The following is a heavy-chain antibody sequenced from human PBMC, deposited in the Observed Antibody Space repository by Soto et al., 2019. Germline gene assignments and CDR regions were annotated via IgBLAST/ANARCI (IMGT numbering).Heavy chain of an antibody. Sequence: SETLSLTCSVSGGSISSFYWSWIRQPPGKGLEWIGYIYWSGGTNYNPSLKSRVTISVDTSKDEFSLKLDSVTAADTAVYYCARGAGSSIWDNLDVCGQGTTVTVSS. CDR2: IYWSGGT. CDR3: ARGAGSSIWDNLDV. J-gene: IGHJ6*02. CDR1: GGSISSFY. D-gene: IGHD6-13*01. V-gene: IGHV4-59*01.